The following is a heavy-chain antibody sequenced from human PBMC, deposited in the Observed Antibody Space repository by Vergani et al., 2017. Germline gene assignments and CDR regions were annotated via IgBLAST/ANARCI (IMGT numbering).Heavy chain of an antibody. CDR1: GGSISSYY. CDR2: IYYSGST. J-gene: IGHJ3*02. CDR3: SRGGGYQLLSTAFDI. V-gene: IGHV4-59*01. Sequence: QVQLQESGPGLVKPSETLSLTCTVSGGSISSYYWSWIRQPPGKGLVWFGYIYYSGSTNDNPSLKSRVPISVDTSKNPFSLKLSSVTAADTAVYYCSRGGGYQLLSTAFDIWGQGTMVTVSS. D-gene: IGHD2-2*01.